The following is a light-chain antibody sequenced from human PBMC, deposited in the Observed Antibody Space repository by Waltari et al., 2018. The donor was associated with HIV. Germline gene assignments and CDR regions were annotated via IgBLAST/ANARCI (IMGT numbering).Light chain of an antibody. CDR1: SSNIGNNY. CDR3: GTWDSSLSAVV. Sequence: QSVFMQPPSVSAAPGQKVTISCSGSSSNIGNNYVYWYQPLPGTAPKLLIYDNNKRPSGIPDRFSGSKSGTSATLGITGLQTGDEADYYCGTWDSSLSAVVFGGGTKLTVL. J-gene: IGLJ2*01. CDR2: DNN. V-gene: IGLV1-51*01.